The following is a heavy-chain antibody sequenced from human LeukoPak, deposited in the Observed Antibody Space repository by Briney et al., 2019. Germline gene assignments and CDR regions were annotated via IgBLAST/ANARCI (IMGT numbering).Heavy chain of an antibody. CDR1: GASIFNYY. J-gene: IGHJ1*01. Sequence: SETLSLTCNVSGASIFNYYWSWIRQAPGKGLEWIAYVNHSGRTNSNPSLGSRVTMSVDTSTSQLSLNLTSVTTADTAVYFCARDLRAKYWGQGTLVFVSS. CDR3: ARDLRAKY. CDR2: VNHSGRT. V-gene: IGHV4-59*01. D-gene: IGHD4/OR15-4a*01.